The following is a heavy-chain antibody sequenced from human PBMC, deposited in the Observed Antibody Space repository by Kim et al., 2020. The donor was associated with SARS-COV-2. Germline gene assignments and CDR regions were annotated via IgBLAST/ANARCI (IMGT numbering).Heavy chain of an antibody. V-gene: IGHV4-39*07. CDR3: ARDVYSFGYFDY. D-gene: IGHD2-2*03. CDR1: GDSINNRNYY. Sequence: SETLSLSCSVSGDSINNRNYYWGWVRQAPGEGLEWIGSIYYNGGTYYRASLKSRITMSLDTSKNQFSLRLNSATAADTAIYFCARDVYSFGYFDYWGQG. CDR2: IYYNGGT. J-gene: IGHJ4*02.